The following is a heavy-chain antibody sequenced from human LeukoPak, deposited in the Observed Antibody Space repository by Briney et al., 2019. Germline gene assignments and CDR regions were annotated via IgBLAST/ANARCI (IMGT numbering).Heavy chain of an antibody. D-gene: IGHD4-23*01. CDR3: ARVYRVLRGNRGILGY. J-gene: IGHJ4*02. CDR1: GYTFTSYD. CDR2: MNPNSGNT. V-gene: IGHV1-8*01. Sequence: ASVNVSCKASGYTFTSYDINWVRQAAGQGLEWMGWMNPNSGNTGYAQKFQGRVTMTRNTSISTAYMELSSLRSEDTAVYYCARVYRVLRGNRGILGYWGQGTLVTVSS.